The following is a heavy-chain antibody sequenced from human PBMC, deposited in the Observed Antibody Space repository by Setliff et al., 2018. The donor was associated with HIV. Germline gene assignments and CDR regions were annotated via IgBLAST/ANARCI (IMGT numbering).Heavy chain of an antibody. Sequence: SVKVSCKTSGGTFTTHSVSWVRQAPGQGPEWMGGIIPMYGVTNYAQKFQGRVTITTDESTSTAYMELSSLRSEDTAVYYCARGWLGALTAGVLDYWGQGTLVTVSS. CDR2: IIPMYGVT. V-gene: IGHV1-69*05. D-gene: IGHD1-26*01. CDR3: ARGWLGALTAGVLDY. J-gene: IGHJ4*02. CDR1: GGTFTTHS.